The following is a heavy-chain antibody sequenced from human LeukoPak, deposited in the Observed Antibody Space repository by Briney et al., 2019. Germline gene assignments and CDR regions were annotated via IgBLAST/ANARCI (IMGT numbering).Heavy chain of an antibody. Sequence: PGGSLRLSCAASGFTVSSNYMSWVRQAPGKGLEWVSVIYSGGTTYYADSVKGRFTISRDDSKNTLYLQMNSLRAEGTAVYYCAGTYSSGFIDYWGQGTLVTVSS. CDR2: IYSGGTT. D-gene: IGHD6-19*01. V-gene: IGHV3-53*01. CDR1: GFTVSSNY. J-gene: IGHJ4*02. CDR3: AGTYSSGFIDY.